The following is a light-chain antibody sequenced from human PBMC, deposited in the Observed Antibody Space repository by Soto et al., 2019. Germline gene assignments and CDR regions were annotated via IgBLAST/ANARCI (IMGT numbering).Light chain of an antibody. CDR1: QSVSNNY. CDR3: QQYNNWPLRT. J-gene: IGKJ1*01. V-gene: IGKV3-20*01. CDR2: GAS. Sequence: EIVLTPSPGTLSLSPGERATLSCRASQSVSNNYLAWYQQKPGQAPRLLIYGASNRATGIPDRFSGSGSGTDFTLTISSLQSEDFAVYYYQQYNNWPLRTFGQGTKVDIK.